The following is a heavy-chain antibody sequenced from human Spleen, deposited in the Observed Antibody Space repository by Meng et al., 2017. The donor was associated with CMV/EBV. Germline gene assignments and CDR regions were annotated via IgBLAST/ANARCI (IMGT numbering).Heavy chain of an antibody. CDR2: IFYTGST. J-gene: IGHJ5*02. CDR1: GGSISSGGYY. V-gene: IGHV4-31*03. Sequence: SETLSLTCTVSGGSISSGGYYWSWIRQHPGKGLEWIGHIFYTGSTYYNQFLKSRVTISVDTSKNQFSLKLSSVTAADTAVYYCARGRTCFDPWGQGTLVTVSS. D-gene: IGHD1-14*01. CDR3: ARGRTCFDP.